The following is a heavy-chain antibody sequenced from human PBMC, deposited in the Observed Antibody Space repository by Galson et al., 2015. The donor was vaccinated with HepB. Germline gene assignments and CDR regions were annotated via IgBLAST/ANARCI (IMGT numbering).Heavy chain of an antibody. J-gene: IGHJ6*02. CDR2: ISGYNGNT. Sequence: SVKVSCKASGYTFSRYGISWVRQAPGQGLEWMGWISGYNGNTIYARKFQGSVILTTDSSTSTAYMEVTSLRYDDSAVYYCATDCSSTSCYGVPQIEGMDVWGQGTTVTV. CDR3: ATDCSSTSCYGVPQIEGMDV. V-gene: IGHV1-18*01. CDR1: GYTFSRYG. D-gene: IGHD2-2*01.